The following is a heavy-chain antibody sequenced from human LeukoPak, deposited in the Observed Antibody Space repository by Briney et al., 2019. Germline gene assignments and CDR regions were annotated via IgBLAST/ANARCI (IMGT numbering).Heavy chain of an antibody. J-gene: IGHJ4*02. CDR3: ARDRAGYFDY. Sequence: GASVKVSCKASGYTFTGYGISWVRQAPGQGLEWMGWISAYNGNTNYAQKLQGRVTMTTDTTTTTAYMELRSLRSDDTAVYYYARDRAGYFDYWGQGTLVTVSS. V-gene: IGHV1-18*01. D-gene: IGHD3-10*01. CDR2: ISAYNGNT. CDR1: GYTFTGYG.